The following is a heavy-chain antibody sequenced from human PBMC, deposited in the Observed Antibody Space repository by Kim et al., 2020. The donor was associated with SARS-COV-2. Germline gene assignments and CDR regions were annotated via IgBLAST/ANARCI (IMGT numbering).Heavy chain of an antibody. D-gene: IGHD5-12*01. Sequence: GGSLRLSCAASGFTFSSYSMNWVRQAPGKGLEWVSSISSSSSYIYYADSVKGRFTISRDNAKNSLYLQMNSLRAEDTAVYYCARPSVAYYGMDVWGQGTTVTVSS. V-gene: IGHV3-21*01. CDR1: GFTFSSYS. J-gene: IGHJ6*02. CDR2: ISSSSSYI. CDR3: ARPSVAYYGMDV.